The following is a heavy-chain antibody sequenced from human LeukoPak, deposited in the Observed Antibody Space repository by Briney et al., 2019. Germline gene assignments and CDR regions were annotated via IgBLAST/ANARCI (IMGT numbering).Heavy chain of an antibody. J-gene: IGHJ3*02. CDR3: ARVRNWELLYGPFDAFDI. D-gene: IGHD4-23*01. V-gene: IGHV1-46*01. CDR1: GGTFSSYA. Sequence: ASVKVSCKASGGTFSSYAISWVRQAPGQGLEWMGIINPSGGSTSYAQKFQGRVTMTRDTSTSTVYMELSSLRSEDTAVYYCARVRNWELLYGPFDAFDIWGQGTMVTVSS. CDR2: INPSGGST.